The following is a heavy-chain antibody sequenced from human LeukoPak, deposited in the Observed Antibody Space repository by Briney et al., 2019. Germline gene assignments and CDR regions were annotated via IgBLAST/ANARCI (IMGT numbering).Heavy chain of an antibody. CDR2: IYYSGST. J-gene: IGHJ4*02. CDR1: GGSISSSSYY. V-gene: IGHV4-39*07. D-gene: IGHD5-18*01. Sequence: NPSETLSLTCTVSGGSISSSSYYWGWIRQPPGKGLEWIGSIYYSGSTYYNPSLKSRVTISVDTSRNQFSLKLTSVTAADTAVYYCARAGGGYSFDYWGQGTLVTVSS. CDR3: ARAGGGYSFDY.